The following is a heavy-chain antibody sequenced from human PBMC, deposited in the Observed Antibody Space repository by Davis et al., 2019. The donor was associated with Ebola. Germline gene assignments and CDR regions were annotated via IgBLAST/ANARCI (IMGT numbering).Heavy chain of an antibody. J-gene: IGHJ1*01. CDR2: INPSGGGST. D-gene: IGHD4-11*01. V-gene: IGHV1-46*01. CDR1: GYTFTSYY. CDR3: ARIETTVTTYQYFQH. Sequence: ASVKVSCKASGYTFTSYYMHWVRQAPGQGLEWMGIINPSGGGSTTYAQKFQGRVTITRDTSTTTVYMELSSLRSEDTAVYYCARIETTVTTYQYFQHWGQGTLVTVSS.